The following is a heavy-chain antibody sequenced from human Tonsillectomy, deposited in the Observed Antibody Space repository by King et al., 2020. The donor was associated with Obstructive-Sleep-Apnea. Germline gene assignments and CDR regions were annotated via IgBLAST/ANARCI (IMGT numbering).Heavy chain of an antibody. D-gene: IGHD3-9*01. CDR2: INHSGST. V-gene: IGHV4-34*01. Sequence: VQLQQWGAGLLKPSETLSLTCAVYGGSFSGYYWSGIRQPPGKGLEWIGEINHSGSTNYNPSLKSRVTISVDTSKNPFSLKLCSVTAADTAVYYCARGPAFLTGLSSCAFDIWGQGTMVTVSS. CDR3: ARGPAFLTGLSSCAFDI. CDR1: GGSFSGYY. J-gene: IGHJ3*02.